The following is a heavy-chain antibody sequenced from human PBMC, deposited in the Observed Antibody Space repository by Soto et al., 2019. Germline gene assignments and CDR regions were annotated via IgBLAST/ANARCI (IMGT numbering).Heavy chain of an antibody. CDR3: ARGLYDYGGNFNWFDP. CDR1: GFTFSSYA. J-gene: IGHJ5*02. CDR2: ISYDASNK. Sequence: GGSLRLSCAASGFTFSSYAMHCVRQAPGKGLECVAVISYDASNKYYADSVKGRFTISRDNSKNTLYLQMNSLRAEDTAVYYWARGLYDYGGNFNWFDPWGQGTLVTLSS. D-gene: IGHD4-17*01. V-gene: IGHV3-30-3*01.